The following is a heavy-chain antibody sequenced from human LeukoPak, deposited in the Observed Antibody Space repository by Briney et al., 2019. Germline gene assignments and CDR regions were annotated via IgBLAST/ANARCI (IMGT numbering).Heavy chain of an antibody. CDR2: IYYTGVT. J-gene: IGHJ4*02. D-gene: IGHD6-25*01. CDR3: ARTARLPNS. CDR1: GGSISPYY. V-gene: IGHV4-59*01. Sequence: PSETLSLTCTVSGGSISPYYWSWIRQPPGKGLEHIGYIYYTGVTNYSPSLKSRVTMSLDTSKNQFSLRLTSVTAADTAIYYCARTARLPNSWGQGTLVTVSS.